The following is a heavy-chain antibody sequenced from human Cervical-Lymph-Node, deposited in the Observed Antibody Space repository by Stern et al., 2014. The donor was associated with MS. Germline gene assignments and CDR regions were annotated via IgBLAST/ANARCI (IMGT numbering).Heavy chain of an antibody. Sequence: MQLVASGAEVKKPGASVKVSCKASGYSFTAYFIHWVRQAPGQGLEWMGWISTDTGGANYAQRFQGRVTMTRDTSISTTYMELSRLRSDDTAVYYCARDRGSHSDYWGQGTLVTVSS. D-gene: IGHD1-26*01. J-gene: IGHJ4*02. CDR3: ARDRGSHSDY. CDR1: GYSFTAYF. CDR2: ISTDTGGA. V-gene: IGHV1-2*02.